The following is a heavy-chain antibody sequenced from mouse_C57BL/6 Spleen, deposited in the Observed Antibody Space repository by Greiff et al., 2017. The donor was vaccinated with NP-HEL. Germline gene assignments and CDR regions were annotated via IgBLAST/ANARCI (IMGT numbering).Heavy chain of an antibody. CDR3: ARGDSSHWYFDV. V-gene: IGHV1-64*01. CDR1: GYTFTSYW. J-gene: IGHJ1*03. Sequence: VRLQQPGAELVKPGASVKLSCKASGYTFTSYWMHWVKQRPGQGLEWIGMIHPNSGSTNYNEKFKSKATLTVDKSSSTAYMQLSSLTSEDSAVYYCARGDSSHWYFDVWGTGTTVTVSS. CDR2: IHPNSGST. D-gene: IGHD1-1*01.